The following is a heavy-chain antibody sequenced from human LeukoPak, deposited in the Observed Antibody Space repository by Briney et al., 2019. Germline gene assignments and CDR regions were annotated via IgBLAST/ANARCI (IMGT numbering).Heavy chain of an antibody. CDR1: GFTFDDYA. J-gene: IGHJ6*03. Sequence: GGSLRLSCAASGFTFDDYAMHWVRQAPGKGLEWVSGISWNSGSIGYADSVKGRFTISRDNAKNSLYLQMNSLRAEDTALYYCAKDQEQWQGYYYMDVWGKGTTVTISS. CDR2: ISWNSGSI. CDR3: AKDQEQWQGYYYMDV. V-gene: IGHV3-9*01. D-gene: IGHD6-19*01.